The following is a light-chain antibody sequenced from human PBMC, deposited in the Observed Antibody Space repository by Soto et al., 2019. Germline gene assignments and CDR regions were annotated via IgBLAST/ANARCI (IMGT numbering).Light chain of an antibody. V-gene: IGKV1-5*01. CDR3: QQYETFSGT. CDR2: DAP. J-gene: IGKJ1*01. Sequence: DIQLPQSPSTLSASVGDRVTIACRASQNISPWLAWFQQKPGKAPKLLIYDAPTLESGVPSRFSGSGSGTEFTLTIASLQPDDFATYYCQQYETFSGTFGPGTKVDI. CDR1: QNISPW.